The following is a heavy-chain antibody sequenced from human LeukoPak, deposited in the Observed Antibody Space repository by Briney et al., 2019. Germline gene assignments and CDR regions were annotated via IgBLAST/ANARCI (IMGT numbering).Heavy chain of an antibody. V-gene: IGHV3-23*01. CDR3: AKAPVTTCSGVYCYPFDY. CDR1: GFTLSTYA. D-gene: IGHD2-15*01. CDR2: MSVSGNT. Sequence: PGGSLRLAWAASGFTLSTYAVSWVRQGAGKVREWVSAMSVSGNTYHAECVRGRLTISRDSSKNTLYLQMNSLRAEDAAVYYCAKAPVTTCSGVYCYPFDYWGKGTLVTVSS. J-gene: IGHJ4*02.